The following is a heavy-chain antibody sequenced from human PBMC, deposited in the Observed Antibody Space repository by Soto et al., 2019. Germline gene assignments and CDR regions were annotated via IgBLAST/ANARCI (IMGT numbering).Heavy chain of an antibody. D-gene: IGHD1-1*01. CDR3: ASLDEAHYYGMDV. CDR1: GYTFTIYY. V-gene: IGHV1-46*01. CDR2: INPSGGST. Sequence: ASVKVSCKASGYTFTIYYMHCVLQSPLQWLEWMGIINPSGGSTSYAQKFQGRVTMTRDTSTSTVYMELSSLRSEDTAVYYCASLDEAHYYGMDVWGQGTTVTV. J-gene: IGHJ6*02.